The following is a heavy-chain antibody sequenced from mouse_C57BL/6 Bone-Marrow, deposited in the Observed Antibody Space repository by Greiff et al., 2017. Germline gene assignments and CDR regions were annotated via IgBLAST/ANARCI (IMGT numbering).Heavy chain of an antibody. CDR2: INSDGGST. V-gene: IGHV5-2*03. D-gene: IGHD1-1*02. CDR1: EYEFPSHD. J-gene: IGHJ2*01. Sequence: EVMLVESGGGLVQPGESLKLSCESNEYEFPSHDMSWVRKTPEKRLELVAAINSDGGSTYYPDTMERRFIISRDTTKTTLYLQMSSLRSEDTAMYYCARPDPPYYEGFDYWGQGTTLTVSS. CDR3: ARPDPPYYEGFDY.